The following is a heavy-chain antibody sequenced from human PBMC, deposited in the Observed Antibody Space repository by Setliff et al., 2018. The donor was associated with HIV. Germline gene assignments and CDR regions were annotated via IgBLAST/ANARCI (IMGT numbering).Heavy chain of an antibody. CDR2: SSSSSSLI. CDR1: GFTFSSYS. CDR3: ARENNFDY. V-gene: IGHV3-48*01. J-gene: IGHJ4*02. Sequence: PGGSLRLSCAASGFTFSSYSMNWVRQAPGKGLEWVSYSSSSSSLIYYADSVKGRFTISRDNARNTLYLQMNSLRVEDSALYYCARENNFDYWGQGTLVTVSS.